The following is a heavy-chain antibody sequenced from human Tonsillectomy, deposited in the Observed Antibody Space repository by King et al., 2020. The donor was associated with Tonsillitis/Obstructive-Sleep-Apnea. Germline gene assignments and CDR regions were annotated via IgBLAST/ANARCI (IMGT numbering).Heavy chain of an antibody. Sequence: QLVQSGGTLVQPGGSLRLSCAASGFTFSRSWMTWVRQAPGKGLEWVANIKQDGSETHYVDSVKGRFTVSRDNADNSLYLQMNSLRAEDTAVYYCARDPWSGCISTFCYGAFDNWGQGTMVTVSS. D-gene: IGHD2-2*01. J-gene: IGHJ3*02. CDR2: IKQDGSET. V-gene: IGHV3-7*01. CDR3: ARDPWSGCISTFCYGAFDN. CDR1: GFTFSRSW.